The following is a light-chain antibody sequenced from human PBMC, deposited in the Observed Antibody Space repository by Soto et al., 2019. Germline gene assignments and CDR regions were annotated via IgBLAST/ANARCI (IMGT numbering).Light chain of an antibody. V-gene: IGLV2-14*01. Sequence: QSVLTQPASVSGSLGQSITISCTGTSSDVGGYNFVSWYQQHPGKAPKLMIYDVNNRPSGVSNRFSGYKSANTASLTISGLQADDEADYYCSSYTSRNTLYVFGTGTKVTVL. CDR3: SSYTSRNTLYV. CDR2: DVN. CDR1: SSDVGGYNF. J-gene: IGLJ1*01.